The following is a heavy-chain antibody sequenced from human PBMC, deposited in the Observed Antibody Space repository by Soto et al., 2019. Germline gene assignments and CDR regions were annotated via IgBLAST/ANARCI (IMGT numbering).Heavy chain of an antibody. Sequence: SLRLSCAASGFTFSSYAMHWVRQAPGKGLEWVAVISYDGSNKYYADSVKGRFTISRDNSKNTLYLQMNSLRAEDTAVYYCARRRWYMNYWGQGTLVTVSS. CDR3: ARRRWYMNY. V-gene: IGHV3-30-3*01. J-gene: IGHJ4*02. CDR2: ISYDGSNK. CDR1: GFTFSSYA. D-gene: IGHD6-13*01.